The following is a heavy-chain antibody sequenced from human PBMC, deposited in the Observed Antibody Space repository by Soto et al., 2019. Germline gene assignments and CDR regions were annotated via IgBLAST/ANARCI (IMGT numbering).Heavy chain of an antibody. D-gene: IGHD4-17*01. CDR1: GFMLGSYW. V-gene: IGHV3-7*03. CDR3: ARIRATDYEIDY. J-gene: IGHJ4*02. CDR2: IKRDESEK. Sequence: EVQLVESGGGLVQPGGSLRLSCTASGFMLGSYWMTWVRHVPGKGLQWVANIKRDESEKYYVDFVKGRFTISRDNADNSVFLDMNNLRVDDTATYYCARIRATDYEIDYWGQGALVTVSS.